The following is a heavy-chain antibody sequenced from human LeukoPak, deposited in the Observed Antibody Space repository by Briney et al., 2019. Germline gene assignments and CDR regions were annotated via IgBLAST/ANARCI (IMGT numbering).Heavy chain of an antibody. J-gene: IGHJ5*02. V-gene: IGHV5-51*01. CDR1: GYSFTNQW. CDR3: VRSPACSSGTCYPNWFDP. CDR2: IYPADSDT. Sequence: GESLKISCKASGYSFTNQWIGWVRQMPGKGLEWMGIIYPADSDTRYSPSFQGQVTISADKSISSAYLQWSSLKASDTAMYYCVRSPACSSGTCYPNWFDPWGQGTLVTVSS. D-gene: IGHD2-15*01.